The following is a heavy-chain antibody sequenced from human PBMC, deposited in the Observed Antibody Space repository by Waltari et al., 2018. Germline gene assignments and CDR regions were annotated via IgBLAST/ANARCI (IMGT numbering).Heavy chain of an antibody. Sequence: QVQLVQSGAEVKKPGASVKVSCKASGYTFTSYDINWVRQATGQGLEWMGWMNPNSCNTGYAQKFQGRVTMTRNTSISTAYMELSSLRSEDTAVYYCARSRYDSSGYPLDYWGQGTLVTVSS. CDR3: ARSRYDSSGYPLDY. CDR1: GYTFTSYD. J-gene: IGHJ4*02. V-gene: IGHV1-8*02. D-gene: IGHD3-22*01. CDR2: MNPNSCNT.